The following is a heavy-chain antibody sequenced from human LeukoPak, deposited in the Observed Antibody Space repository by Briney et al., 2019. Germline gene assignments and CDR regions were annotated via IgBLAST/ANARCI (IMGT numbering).Heavy chain of an antibody. Sequence: PGGSLRLSCAASGFTFSSYAMSWVRQAPGKGLEWGSAISGSGGSTYYADSVKGRFTISRDNSTNTLYLQMNSLRAEDTAVYYCASAYGDYVPFDYWGQGTLVTVSS. CDR1: GFTFSSYA. CDR3: ASAYGDYVPFDY. V-gene: IGHV3-23*01. CDR2: ISGSGGST. J-gene: IGHJ4*02. D-gene: IGHD4-17*01.